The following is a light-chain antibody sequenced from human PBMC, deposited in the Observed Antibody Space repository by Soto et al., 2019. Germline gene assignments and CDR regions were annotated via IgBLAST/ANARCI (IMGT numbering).Light chain of an antibody. CDR1: QSIFYSSTNKNY. CDR2: WAS. V-gene: IGKV4-1*01. Sequence: DIVMTQSPDSLAVSLGERATINCKSSQSIFYSSTNKNYLAWYQQKPGQPPELLIYWASTRESGVHDRFSGSGSATDFTLTISSLQAEDVAVYYCKQYYSTPLTFGGGTKVEIK. CDR3: KQYYSTPLT. J-gene: IGKJ4*01.